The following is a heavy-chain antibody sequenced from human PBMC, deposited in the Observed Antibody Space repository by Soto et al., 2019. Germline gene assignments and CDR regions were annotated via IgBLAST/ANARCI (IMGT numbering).Heavy chain of an antibody. J-gene: IGHJ3*02. CDR2: ISHDGSSD. CDR3: ARPPVGMIMKLVAFDI. CDR1: GVSFRSYA. V-gene: IGHV3-30*03. D-gene: IGHD3-16*01. Sequence: LVESGGGVVQPGRSLRLSCEASGVSFRSYAMHWVRQVPGKGPEWVAVISHDGSSDYYADSVKGRFTISRDNLRNTLYLQMNSLRVEDTGVYHCARPPVGMIMKLVAFDIWGQGTKVTVSS.